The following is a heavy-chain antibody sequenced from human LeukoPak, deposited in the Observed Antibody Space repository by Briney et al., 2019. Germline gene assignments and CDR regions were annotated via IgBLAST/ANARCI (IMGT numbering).Heavy chain of an antibody. CDR1: GFTFSYHW. CDR2: IKNDGAVK. V-gene: IGHV3-7*01. J-gene: IGHJ4*02. Sequence: GGSLRPSCAASGFTFSYHWMTWVRQAPGKGLEWVANIKNDGAVKNYVDSVKGRFTISRDNAKNSLYLQMNSLRAEDTAVYYCAKDSYSKGDFWGQGVLVTVSS. CDR3: AKDSYSKGDF. D-gene: IGHD6-13*01.